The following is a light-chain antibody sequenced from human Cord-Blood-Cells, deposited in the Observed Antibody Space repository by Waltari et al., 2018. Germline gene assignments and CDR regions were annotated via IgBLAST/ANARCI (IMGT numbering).Light chain of an antibody. Sequence: DIQMTQSPSSLSASVGDRVHIPYRASQSISSYLTWYQQKPGKAPNLLSYAASSLQSGVPSRFSGSGSGTDFTLTISSLQPEDFATYYCQQSYSTPQELTFGGGTKVEIK. V-gene: IGKV1-39*01. CDR3: QQSYSTPQELT. J-gene: IGKJ4*01. CDR1: QSISSY. CDR2: AAS.